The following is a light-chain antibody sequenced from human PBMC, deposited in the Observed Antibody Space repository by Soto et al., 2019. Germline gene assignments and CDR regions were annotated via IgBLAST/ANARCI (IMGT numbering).Light chain of an antibody. CDR1: SSDVGSYNL. V-gene: IGLV2-23*02. CDR2: EVN. J-gene: IGLJ2*01. CDR3: CSYAGSSTLI. Sequence: QSALTQPASVSGSPGQSITISCTGTSSDVGSYNLVSWYQQHPGKAPKLMIYEVNKGPSGVSNRFSGSKSGNTASLTISGLQAEDEADYYCCSYAGSSTLIFGGGTQLTVL.